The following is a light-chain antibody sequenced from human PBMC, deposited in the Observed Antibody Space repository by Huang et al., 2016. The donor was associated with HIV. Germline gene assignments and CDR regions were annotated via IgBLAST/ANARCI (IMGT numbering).Light chain of an antibody. CDR3: QQYGTSPLT. J-gene: IGKJ3*01. V-gene: IGKV3-20*01. Sequence: EIVLTQSPGTLSLSPGERATLSCKASQTVSDSYLAWYQQKPGQAPRLLIYGASNRATGIPDRFSGSGSGTDFTLTINRLEPEDFAVYYCQQYGTSPLTFGPGTKVDMK. CDR1: QTVSDSY. CDR2: GAS.